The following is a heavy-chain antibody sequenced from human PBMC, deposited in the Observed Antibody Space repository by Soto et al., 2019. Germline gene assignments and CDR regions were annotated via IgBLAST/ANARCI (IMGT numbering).Heavy chain of an antibody. J-gene: IGHJ4*02. CDR2: MNPKSGNT. CDR1: GYTFTSCD. CDR3: ASFFLGSG. V-gene: IGHV1-8*01. D-gene: IGHD3-16*01. Sequence: QVQLVHAGAEVNKPGASVKVSGTTSGYTFTSCDINWVRLTSGQGLVLMGWMNPKSGNTGYVQKVPGRVTMTRNTSISTDYMELTSLTSADPAVYYWASFFLGSGWGQGTLVTVSS.